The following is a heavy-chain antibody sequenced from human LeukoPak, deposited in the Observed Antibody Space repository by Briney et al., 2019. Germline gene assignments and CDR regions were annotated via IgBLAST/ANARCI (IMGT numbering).Heavy chain of an antibody. Sequence: SSVKVSCKASGGTFSSYTISWVRQAPGQGLEWMGRIIPILGIANYAQKVQGRVTITADKSTSTAYMELSSLRSEDTAVYYCARSIAVAGSLYWGQGTLVTVSS. CDR2: IIPILGIA. CDR3: ARSIAVAGSLY. CDR1: GGTFSSYT. V-gene: IGHV1-69*02. J-gene: IGHJ4*02. D-gene: IGHD6-19*01.